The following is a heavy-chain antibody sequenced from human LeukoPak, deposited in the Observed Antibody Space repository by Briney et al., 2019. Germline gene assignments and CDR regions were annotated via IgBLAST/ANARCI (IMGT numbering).Heavy chain of an antibody. Sequence: SQTLSLTCTVSGGSISSGSYYWSWIRQPAGKGLEWFGRIYTSESTNYNPSLKSRVTISVDTSKNQFSLKLSSVTAADTAVYYCARYGYESGRWLSTYCYFTDVRGRGTTVTVSS. CDR3: ARYGYESGRWLSTYCYFTDV. D-gene: IGHD2-15*01. J-gene: IGHJ6*03. CDR2: IYTSEST. CDR1: GGSISSGSYY. V-gene: IGHV4-61*02.